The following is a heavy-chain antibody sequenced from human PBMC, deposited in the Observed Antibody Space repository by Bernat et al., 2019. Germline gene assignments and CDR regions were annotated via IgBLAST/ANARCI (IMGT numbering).Heavy chain of an antibody. D-gene: IGHD3-3*01. J-gene: IGHJ6*03. CDR1: GFTFSNAW. CDR2: INSKTDGGTT. V-gene: IGHV3-15*01. Sequence: EVQLVESGGGLVKPGGSLRLSCAASGFTFSNAWMSWVRQAPGKGLEWVGRINSKTDGGTTDYAATVKGRFTISRDDSKNTLYLQMNSLKTEDTAVYYCTTEQRERSYDFWSDYYTPYYYYYMDVWDKGTTVTVSS. CDR3: TTEQRERSYDFWSDYYTPYYYYYMDV.